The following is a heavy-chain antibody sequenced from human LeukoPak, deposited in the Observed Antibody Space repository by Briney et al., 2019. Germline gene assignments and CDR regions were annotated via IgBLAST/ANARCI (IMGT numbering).Heavy chain of an antibody. V-gene: IGHV3-48*04. CDR2: ISSSGSTI. CDR3: ARDGSGWYGYYFDY. J-gene: IGHJ4*02. D-gene: IGHD6-19*01. CDR1: GFTSSSYA. Sequence: PGGSLRLSCAASGFTSSSYAMSWVRQAPGKGLEWVSYISSSGSTIYYADSVKGRFTISRDNAKNSLYLQMNSLRAEDTAVYYCARDGSGWYGYYFDYWGQGTLVTVSS.